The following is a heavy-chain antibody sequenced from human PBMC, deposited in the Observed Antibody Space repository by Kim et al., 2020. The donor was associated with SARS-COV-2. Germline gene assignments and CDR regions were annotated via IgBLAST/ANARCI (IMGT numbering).Heavy chain of an antibody. V-gene: IGHV1-69*13. CDR1: GGTFSSYT. CDR3: ARDTMTGSGSYKY. J-gene: IGHJ4*02. D-gene: IGHD3-10*01. CDR2: IIPIFGPA. Sequence: SVKVSCKASGGTFSSYTFTWVRQAPGQGLEWMGGIIPIFGPAQYAQRFQDSVTITADESTKTAYMELRSLRSEDTAVYFCARDTMTGSGSYKYWGQGTL.